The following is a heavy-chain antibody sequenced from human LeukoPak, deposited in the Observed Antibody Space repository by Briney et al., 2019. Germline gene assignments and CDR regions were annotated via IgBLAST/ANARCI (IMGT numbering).Heavy chain of an antibody. CDR2: ISYDGSNK. CDR1: GFTFSSYA. CDR3: AKDIFTMVRGVVDY. Sequence: GGSPRLSCAASGFTFSSYAMHWVRQAPGKGLEWVAVISYDGSNKYYADSVKGRFTISRDNSKNTLYLQMNSLRAEDTALYYCAKDIFTMVRGVVDYWGQGTLVTVSS. J-gene: IGHJ4*02. D-gene: IGHD3-10*01. V-gene: IGHV3-30-3*01.